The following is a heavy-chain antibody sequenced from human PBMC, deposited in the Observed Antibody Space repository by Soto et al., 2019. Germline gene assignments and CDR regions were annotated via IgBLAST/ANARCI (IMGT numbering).Heavy chain of an antibody. CDR1: GFTFSSYA. CDR2: ISGSGGST. CDR3: AKSSRPPYYYYGMDV. Sequence: GGSLRLSCAASGFTFSSYAMSWVRQAPGKGLEWVSAISGSGGSTYYADSVKGRFTISRDNSKNTLYLQMNSLRAEDTAVYYCAKSSRPPYYYYGMDVWGQGTTVTVSS. V-gene: IGHV3-23*01. J-gene: IGHJ6*02.